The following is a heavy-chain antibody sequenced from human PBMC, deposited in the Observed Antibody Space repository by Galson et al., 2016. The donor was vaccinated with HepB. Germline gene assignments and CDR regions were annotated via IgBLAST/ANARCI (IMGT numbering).Heavy chain of an antibody. CDR3: ARSKAIRLWFLSWFDS. CDR1: GGTFSNYA. D-gene: IGHD5-18*01. V-gene: IGHV1-69*13. Sequence: SVKVSCKASGGTFSNYAISWLRQAPGQGPEWMGGILPMFGTANYAPKFQGRVTFTADATTSTAYMELSSLRSDDTAVYYCARSKAIRLWFLSWFDSWGQGSLVIVSS. CDR2: ILPMFGTA. J-gene: IGHJ5*01.